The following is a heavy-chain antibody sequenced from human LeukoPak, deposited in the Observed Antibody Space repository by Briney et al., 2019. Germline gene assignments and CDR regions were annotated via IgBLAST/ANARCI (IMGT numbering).Heavy chain of an antibody. Sequence: SETLSLTCTVSGGSISSYYWSWIRQPPGKGLEWIGSIYYSGSTYYNPSLKSRVTISVDTSKNQFSLKLSSVTAADTAVYYCAREHGSVRLDPWGQGTLVTVSS. CDR2: IYYSGST. CDR3: AREHGSVRLDP. V-gene: IGHV4-59*05. J-gene: IGHJ5*02. D-gene: IGHD3-10*01. CDR1: GGSISSYY.